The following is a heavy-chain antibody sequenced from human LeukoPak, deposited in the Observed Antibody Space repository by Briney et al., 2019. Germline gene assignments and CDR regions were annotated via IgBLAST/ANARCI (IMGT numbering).Heavy chain of an antibody. J-gene: IGHJ4*02. CDR2: VNPNSGDT. V-gene: IGHV1-2*02. Sequence: ASLKVSCKASGYTFTGYYLHGVRQAPGQGLDWMGWVNPNSGDTYYAQKFHGRVTMTRDTSITTAYMELSSLRSDDTAVYYCARTILWSAYSPHDYWGQGTLVTVSS. CDR1: GYTFTGYY. D-gene: IGHD3-3*01. CDR3: ARTILWSAYSPHDY.